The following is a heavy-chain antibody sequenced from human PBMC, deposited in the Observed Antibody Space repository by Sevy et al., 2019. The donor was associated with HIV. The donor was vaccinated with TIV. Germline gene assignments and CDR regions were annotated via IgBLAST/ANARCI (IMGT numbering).Heavy chain of an antibody. CDR3: AREDLGYCSSTSCPYYGMDV. J-gene: IGHJ6*02. CDR2: INSDGSST. D-gene: IGHD2-2*01. CDR1: GFTFSSYW. Sequence: GGSLRLSCAASGFTFSSYWMHWVRQAPGKGLVWVSRINSDGSSTSYADSVKGRFTISRDNAKNTLYLQMNSLRAEDTAVYYCAREDLGYCSSTSCPYYGMDVWGQGTMVTVSS. V-gene: IGHV3-74*01.